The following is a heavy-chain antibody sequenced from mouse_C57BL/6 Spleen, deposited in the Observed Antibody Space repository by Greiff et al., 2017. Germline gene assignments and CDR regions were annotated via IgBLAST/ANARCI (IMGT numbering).Heavy chain of an antibody. D-gene: IGHD2-4*01. CDR2: ISYDGSN. Sequence: EVQRVESGPGLVKPSQSLSLTCSVTGYSITSGYYWNWIRQFPGNKLEWMGYISYDGSNNYNPSLKNRISISRDTSKNQFFLKLNSVTTEDTATYYCARGWDYDGGFAYWGQGTLVTVSA. CDR3: ARGWDYDGGFAY. J-gene: IGHJ3*01. V-gene: IGHV3-6*01. CDR1: GYSITSGYY.